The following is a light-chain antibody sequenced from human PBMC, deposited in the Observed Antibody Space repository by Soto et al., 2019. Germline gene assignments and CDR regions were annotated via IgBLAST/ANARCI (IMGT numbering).Light chain of an antibody. CDR1: SSNIGSNY. Sequence: QSVLTQPPSASGTPGQRGTLSCSGSSSNIGSNYVYWYQQLPGTAPKLLIYTNNQRPSGVPDRVSGSKSGTSASLAISGLRSEDEAAYYCSAWDDSLSGHVVFGGGTKLTVL. V-gene: IGLV1-47*01. CDR2: TNN. J-gene: IGLJ2*01. CDR3: SAWDDSLSGHVV.